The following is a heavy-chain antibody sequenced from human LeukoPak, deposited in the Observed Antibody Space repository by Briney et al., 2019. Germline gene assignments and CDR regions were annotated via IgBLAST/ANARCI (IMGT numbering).Heavy chain of an antibody. J-gene: IGHJ5*02. D-gene: IGHD6-19*01. CDR1: GFTFSSYS. CDR3: AKEHSSGWPSLDP. CDR2: MSNDGRGK. Sequence: PGGSLRLSCAASGFTFSSYSMHGVRQAPGKGLEWVAVMSNDGRGKFYVDSVKGRFTISRDNSKNTLYLQMNSLRTEDTALYYCAKEHSSGWPSLDPWGQGTLVTVSS. V-gene: IGHV3-30*18.